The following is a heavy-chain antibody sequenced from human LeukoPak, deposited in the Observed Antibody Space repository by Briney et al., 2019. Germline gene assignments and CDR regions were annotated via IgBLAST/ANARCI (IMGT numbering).Heavy chain of an antibody. CDR3: ARDVVVVPAAYYFDY. CDR2: INHSGST. V-gene: IGHV4-34*01. D-gene: IGHD2-2*01. Sequence: PSETLSLTCAVYGGSFSGYYWSWIRQPPGKGLEWIGEINHSGSTNYNPSLKSRVTMSVDTSKNQFSLKLSSVTAADTAVYYCARDVVVVPAAYYFDYWGQGTLVTVSS. CDR1: GGSFSGYY. J-gene: IGHJ4*02.